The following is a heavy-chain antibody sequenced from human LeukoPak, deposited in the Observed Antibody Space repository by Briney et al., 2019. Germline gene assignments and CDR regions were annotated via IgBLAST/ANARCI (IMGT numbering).Heavy chain of an antibody. CDR2: INHNVN. Sequence: GGSLRLSCAASGFTFSSYWMNWARKAPGKGLEWVASINHNVNYYVDSVKGRFTISRDNARNSLYLQMSNLRAEDTAVYFCARGGGLDVWGQGATVTVSS. CDR3: ARGGGLDV. V-gene: IGHV3-7*03. J-gene: IGHJ6*02. D-gene: IGHD3-16*01. CDR1: GFTFSSYW.